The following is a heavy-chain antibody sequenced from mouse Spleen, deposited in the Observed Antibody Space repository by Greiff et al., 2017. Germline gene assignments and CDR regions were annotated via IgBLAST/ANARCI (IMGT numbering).Heavy chain of an antibody. D-gene: IGHD1-1*01. CDR1: GFTFSSYY. CDR2: ISSGGGST. V-gene: IGHV5-12-1*01. J-gene: IGHJ4*01. CDR3: ARDGSSYSYYYAMDY. Sequence: EVQRVESGGGLVKLGGSLKLSCAASGFTFSSYYMSWVRQTPEKRLEWVATISSGGGSTYYPDSVKGRFTISRDNAKNTLYLQMSSLNSEDTAVYYCARDGSSYSYYYAMDYWGQGTSVTVSS.